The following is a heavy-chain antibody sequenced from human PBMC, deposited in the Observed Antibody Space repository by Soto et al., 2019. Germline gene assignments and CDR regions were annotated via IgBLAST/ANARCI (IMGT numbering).Heavy chain of an antibody. CDR1: GYIFTTYW. J-gene: IGHJ4*02. CDR2: IYPGDSET. CDR3: ARLDGSDYFDY. Sequence: GESLKISCKGSGYIFTTYWIGWVRQMPGKGLEWMGIIYPGDSETRSSPSLQGQVTISADKSISTAYAQWSSLKASDTAMYYCARLDGSDYFDYWGQGTLVTVSS. V-gene: IGHV5-51*01.